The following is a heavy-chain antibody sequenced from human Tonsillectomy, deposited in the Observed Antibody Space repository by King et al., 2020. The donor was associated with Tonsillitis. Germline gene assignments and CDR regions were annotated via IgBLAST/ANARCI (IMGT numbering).Heavy chain of an antibody. D-gene: IGHD6-19*01. Sequence: VQLQESGPGLVEPSETLSLTCTVSGGSISSYYWSWIRQPPGKGLEWIGYIYYSGSTNYIPSLNSRVTISVDTSKNQFSLKLSSVTAADTAVYYCASLHSSDWYNWFDPWGKGTLVTVSS. CDR3: ASLHSSDWYNWFDP. CDR1: GGSISSYY. V-gene: IGHV4-59*08. J-gene: IGHJ5*02. CDR2: IYYSGST.